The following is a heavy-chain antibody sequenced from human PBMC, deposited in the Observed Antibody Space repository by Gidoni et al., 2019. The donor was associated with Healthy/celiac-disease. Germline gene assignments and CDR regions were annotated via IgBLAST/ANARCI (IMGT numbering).Heavy chain of an antibody. CDR2: ISDDGSNK. V-gene: IGHV3-30*18. D-gene: IGHD3-22*01. CDR1: GFAFSSYG. Sequence: QVQLVESGGGVVQLGRSLRLSCAAYGFAFSSYGMPWVRQAPGKGLEWGAVISDDGSNKDYAESVKGRFTISRDNSKNTLYLQMNSLRAEDTAVYYCAKIRDSYYYDSSIDYWGQGTLVTVSS. J-gene: IGHJ4*02. CDR3: AKIRDSYYYDSSIDY.